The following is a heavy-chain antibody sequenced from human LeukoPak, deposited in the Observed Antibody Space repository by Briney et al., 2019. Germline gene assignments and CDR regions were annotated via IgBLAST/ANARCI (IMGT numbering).Heavy chain of an antibody. J-gene: IGHJ4*02. D-gene: IGHD3-10*01. CDR2: MNPNSGNT. V-gene: IGHV1-8*01. CDR3: ARDAESMVRVPEV. Sequence: ASVKVSCKASGYTFTSYDINWVRQATGQGLEWMGWMNPNSGNTGYAQKLHGRVTMTRNTSISTAYMELSSLRSDDTAVYYCARDAESMVRVPEVWGQGTLVTVSS. CDR1: GYTFTSYD.